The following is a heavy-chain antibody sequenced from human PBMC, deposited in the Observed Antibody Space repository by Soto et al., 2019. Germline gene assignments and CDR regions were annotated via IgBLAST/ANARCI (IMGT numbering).Heavy chain of an antibody. CDR2: IGHLETS. J-gene: IGHJ4*02. CDR3: ARGGGYDSFDF. D-gene: IGHD2-15*01. Sequence: PSETLSLTCSVSGVAMNYGGYSWSRIRQSPKKGLEWLGYIGHLETSYYNPSFMRRLSSSIARTRNQFSLSLRSMTAADKAVYYCARGGGYDSFDFWGQGIQVTVSS. V-gene: IGHV4-30-2*06. CDR1: GVAMNYGGYS.